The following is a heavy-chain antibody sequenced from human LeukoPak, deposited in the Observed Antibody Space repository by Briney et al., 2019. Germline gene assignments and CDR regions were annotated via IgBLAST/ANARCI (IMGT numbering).Heavy chain of an antibody. D-gene: IGHD7-27*01. V-gene: IGHV4-59*01. Sequence: SETLSLTCTVSGGSFSSYYWSWIRQPPGKGLEWIGYIYYSGSTNYNPSLTSRVTISVDTSKNKFSLKLSSVTAADTAVYCCARDRVQEELGTFDYWGQGTLVTVSS. CDR1: GGSFSSYY. J-gene: IGHJ4*02. CDR3: ARDRVQEELGTFDY. CDR2: IYYSGST.